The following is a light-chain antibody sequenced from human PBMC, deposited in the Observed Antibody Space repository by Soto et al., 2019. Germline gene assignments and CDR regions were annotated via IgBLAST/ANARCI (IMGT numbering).Light chain of an antibody. CDR2: AAS. V-gene: IGKV1-9*01. J-gene: IGKJ5*01. Sequence: DIQLTKYKSFLPASVGDRVTITCRASQGISSYLAWYQQKPGKAPKLLIYAASTLQSGVPSRFSGSGSGTEFTLTISSLQPEDFATYYCQQLNSYPITFGQGTLLEI. CDR1: QGISSY. CDR3: QQLNSYPIT.